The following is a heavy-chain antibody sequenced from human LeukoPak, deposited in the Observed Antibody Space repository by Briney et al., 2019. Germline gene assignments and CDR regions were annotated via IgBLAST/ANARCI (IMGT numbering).Heavy chain of an antibody. V-gene: IGHV1-69*13. D-gene: IGHD2/OR15-2a*01. CDR2: IIPIFGTA. J-gene: IGHJ6*02. Sequence: SVKVSCKASGGTFSSYAISWVRQAPGQGLEWMGGIIPIFGTANYAQKFQGRVTITADESTSTAYMELSSLRSEDTAVYYCARGNPDQYDMDVWGQGTTVTVSS. CDR1: GGTFSSYA. CDR3: ARGNPDQYDMDV.